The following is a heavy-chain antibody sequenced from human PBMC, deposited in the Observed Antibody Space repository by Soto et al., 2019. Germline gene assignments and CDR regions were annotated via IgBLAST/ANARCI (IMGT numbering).Heavy chain of an antibody. J-gene: IGHJ4*02. CDR3: AKEAFKRVGGAARPHFDY. CDR2: ISYDGSNK. Sequence: PGGSLRLSCAASGFTFSSYGMHWVRQAPGKGLEWVAVISYDGSNKYYADSVKGRFTISRDNSKNTLYLQMNSLRAEDTAVYYCAKEAFKRVGGAARPHFDYWGQGTLVTVSS. D-gene: IGHD6-6*01. CDR1: GFTFSSYG. V-gene: IGHV3-30*18.